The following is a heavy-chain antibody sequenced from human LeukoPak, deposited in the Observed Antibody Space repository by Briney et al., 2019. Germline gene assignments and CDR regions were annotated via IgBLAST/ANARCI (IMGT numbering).Heavy chain of an antibody. CDR3: AKSQQLWRSFDL. Sequence: GGSLRLSCAASGFSFSTYWMSWVRQAPGKGLEWVANINQDGGEEYYVDSVKGRFTISRDNAKNSLYLQMNSLRAEDTAVYYCAKSQQLWRSFDLWGRGTLLTVSS. CDR2: INQDGGEE. CDR1: GFSFSTYW. J-gene: IGHJ2*01. D-gene: IGHD6-13*01. V-gene: IGHV3-7*01.